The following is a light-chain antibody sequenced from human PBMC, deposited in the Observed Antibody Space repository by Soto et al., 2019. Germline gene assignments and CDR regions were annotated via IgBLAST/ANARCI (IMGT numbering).Light chain of an antibody. CDR2: GAS. Sequence: EIVLTQSPGTLSLSPGERATLSCRASQSVSSNLAWYQQKPGQAPRLLIYGASTRATGIPVRFSGSASGTEFTLTISSLQSEDFAVYYCQQYGSSGTFGQGTKVDIK. J-gene: IGKJ1*01. CDR1: QSVSSN. V-gene: IGKV3-15*01. CDR3: QQYGSSGT.